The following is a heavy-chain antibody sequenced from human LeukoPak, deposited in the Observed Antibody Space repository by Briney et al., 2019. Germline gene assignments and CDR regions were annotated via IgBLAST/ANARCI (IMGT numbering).Heavy chain of an antibody. V-gene: IGHV3-23*01. CDR2: ISRNSAT. CDR1: EFAFSDYA. CDR3: ADFGSGSYIFDY. J-gene: IGHJ4*02. D-gene: IGHD3-10*01. Sequence: PGGSLRLSCVASEFAFSDYAMSWVRQAPGKGPEWVSTISRNSATWYADSVMGRFTISRDNSKSTLYLQMNSLRGEDTALYYGADFGSGSYIFDYWGQGSLVTVSS.